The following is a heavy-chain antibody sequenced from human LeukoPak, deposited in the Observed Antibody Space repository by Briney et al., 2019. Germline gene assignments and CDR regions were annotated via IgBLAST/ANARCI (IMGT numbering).Heavy chain of an antibody. V-gene: IGHV1-24*01. J-gene: IGHJ4*02. CDR2: FAPEDGET. CDR3: AMGITIFGVVIGGFDY. Sequence: ASVKVSCKVSGYSLTELYIHWMRQAPGKGLEWMGGFAPEDGETIYGQKFQGRVTMTEDTSTDTAYMDLSSLRSEDTAVYYCAMGITIFGVVIGGFDYWGQGTLVTVSS. D-gene: IGHD3-3*01. CDR1: GYSLTELY.